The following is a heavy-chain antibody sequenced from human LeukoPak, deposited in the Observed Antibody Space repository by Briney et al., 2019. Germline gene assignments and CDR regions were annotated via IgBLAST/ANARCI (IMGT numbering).Heavy chain of an antibody. CDR1: GFAFSNYA. V-gene: IGHV3-23*01. J-gene: IGHJ4*02. Sequence: GGSLRLSCAASGFAFSNYALGWVRQAPGKGLEWVSVISGSGLNTYYTDSVKGRFTISRDNSKNTLSLQMSSLRAEDTAVYYCAKDIGTVGASPFDYWGQGTLVGVSS. CDR2: ISGSGLNT. D-gene: IGHD1-26*01. CDR3: AKDIGTVGASPFDY.